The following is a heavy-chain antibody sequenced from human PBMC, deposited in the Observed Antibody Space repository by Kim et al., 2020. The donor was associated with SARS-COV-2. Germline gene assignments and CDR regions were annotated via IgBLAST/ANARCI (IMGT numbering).Heavy chain of an antibody. D-gene: IGHD3-10*01. Sequence: GGSLRLSCAASGFTFSSYGMHWVRQAPGKGLEWVAVIWYDGSNKYYADSVKGRFTISRDNSKNTLYLQMNSLRAEDTAVYYCAREVYYYGSGTVGYFDYWGQGTLVTVSS. CDR2: IWYDGSNK. V-gene: IGHV3-33*01. J-gene: IGHJ4*02. CDR3: AREVYYYGSGTVGYFDY. CDR1: GFTFSSYG.